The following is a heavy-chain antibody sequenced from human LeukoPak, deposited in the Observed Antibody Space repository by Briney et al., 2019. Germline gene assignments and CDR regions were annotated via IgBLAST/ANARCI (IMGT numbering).Heavy chain of an antibody. CDR2: MSGSGTRT. CDR1: GITFSTYA. J-gene: IGHJ4*02. Sequence: GSLRLSCAASGITFSTYAMGWVRQAPGKGPEWVSGMSGSGTRTHYADSVKGRFTISRDNSKNTLYLQMNSLRAEDTAVYYCATALRGYTYGVDYWGQGTLVTVSS. D-gene: IGHD5-18*01. CDR3: ATALRGYTYGVDY. V-gene: IGHV3-23*01.